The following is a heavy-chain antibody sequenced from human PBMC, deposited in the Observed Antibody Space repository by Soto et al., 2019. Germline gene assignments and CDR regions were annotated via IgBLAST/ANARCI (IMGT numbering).Heavy chain of an antibody. Sequence: QVQLVQSGAEVKKPGASVTVSCKASGYTFTNYGFSWVRQAPGQGLEWMGWISGYNGNTKYAEKFQNRVTMTTDTSTNTAHMELRSLRSDDTAVYYCAREGPAPYYSYGMDVWGQGTAVTVSS. J-gene: IGHJ6*02. V-gene: IGHV1-18*01. CDR2: ISGYNGNT. CDR3: AREGPAPYYSYGMDV. CDR1: GYTFTNYG.